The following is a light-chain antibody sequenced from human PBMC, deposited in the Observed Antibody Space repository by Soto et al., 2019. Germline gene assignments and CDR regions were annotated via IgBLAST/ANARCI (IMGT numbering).Light chain of an antibody. Sequence: VLAQSPGTLSLSPGERATLSCRASQSVSSSYLAWYQQKPGQAPRLLIYGASSRATGIPDRFSGSGSGTDFTLTISRLEPEDFAVYYCQQYGSSPRTFGQGTKVDIK. CDR3: QQYGSSPRT. J-gene: IGKJ1*01. CDR1: QSVSSSY. CDR2: GAS. V-gene: IGKV3-20*01.